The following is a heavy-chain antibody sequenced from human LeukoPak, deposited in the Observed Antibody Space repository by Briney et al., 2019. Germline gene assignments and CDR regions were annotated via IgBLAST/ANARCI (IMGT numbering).Heavy chain of an antibody. CDR2: ISYDGSNK. V-gene: IGHV3-30-3*01. J-gene: IGHJ6*02. D-gene: IGHD6-13*01. CDR1: GFTFSSYA. CDR3: ARDGSDSSSWLTPYYYYYYGMDV. Sequence: PGRSLRLSCAASGFTFSSYAMHWFRQAPGKGLEGVAVISYDGSNKYYADSVKGRFTISRDNSKNTLYLQMNSLRAEDTAVYYCARDGSDSSSWLTPYYYYYYGMDVWGQGTTVTVSS.